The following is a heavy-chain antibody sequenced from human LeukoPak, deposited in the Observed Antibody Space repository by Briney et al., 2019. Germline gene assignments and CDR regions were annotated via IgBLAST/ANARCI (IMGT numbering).Heavy chain of an antibody. Sequence: GGPVTVSCKTSGYTFTDLYIDWVRQAPGQGLEWMGRVNPNSGGTDYAQKFQGRVTMTRDTSIGTAYMELNRLRSDDTAVYFCARGEVVPAAISYYYYGVAVWGQGTTVTVSS. D-gene: IGHD2-2*02. J-gene: IGHJ6*02. CDR2: VNPNSGGT. CDR3: ARGEVVPAAISYYYYGVAV. V-gene: IGHV1-2*06. CDR1: GYTFTDLY.